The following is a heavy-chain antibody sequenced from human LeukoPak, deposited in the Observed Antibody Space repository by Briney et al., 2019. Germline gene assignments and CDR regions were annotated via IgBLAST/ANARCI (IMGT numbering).Heavy chain of an antibody. CDR2: IIPILGIA. J-gene: IGHJ4*02. V-gene: IGHV1-69*04. CDR3: ARWYNWNADY. Sequence: SVKVSCKASGGTFSSYAISWVRQAPRQGLEWMGRIIPILGIANYAQKFQGRVTITADKSTSTAYMELSSLRSEDTAVYYCARWYNWNADYWGQGTLVTVSS. D-gene: IGHD1-20*01. CDR1: GGTFSSYA.